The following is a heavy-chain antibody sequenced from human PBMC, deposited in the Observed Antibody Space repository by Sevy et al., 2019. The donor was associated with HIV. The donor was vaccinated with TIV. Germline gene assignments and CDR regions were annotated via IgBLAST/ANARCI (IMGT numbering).Heavy chain of an antibody. CDR2: FDPEDGET. J-gene: IGHJ4*02. CDR3: ATDRRARGDY. Sequence: ASVKVSCKVSGYTLTELSMHWVRQAPGKGLEWMGGFDPEDGETIYAQKFQGRLTMTEDTSTDTAYMEVSSLRSEGTDVYYCATDRRARGDYWGQGTLVTVSS. D-gene: IGHD3-10*01. V-gene: IGHV1-24*01. CDR1: GYTLTELS.